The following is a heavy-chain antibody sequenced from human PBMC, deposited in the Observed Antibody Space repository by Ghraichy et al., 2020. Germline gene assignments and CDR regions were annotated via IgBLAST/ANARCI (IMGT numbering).Heavy chain of an antibody. D-gene: IGHD4-17*01. CDR3: ARGSYGEPLCDY. CDR1: GYTFTNHG. J-gene: IGHJ4*02. CDR2: IKTSNGDT. V-gene: IGHV1-18*01. Sequence: ASVKVSCKASGYTFTNHGFNWVRQAPGQGLEWMGWIKTSNGDTNYAQKLQDRVTMTTDTSTNTAYMELRSLGSDDTAVYYCARGSYGEPLCDYWGQGTLVTVSS.